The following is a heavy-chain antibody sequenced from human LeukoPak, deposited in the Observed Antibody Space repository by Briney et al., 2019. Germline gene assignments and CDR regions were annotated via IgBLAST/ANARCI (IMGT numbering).Heavy chain of an antibody. CDR3: ATAPPYYYDSSGYPDY. J-gene: IGHJ4*02. Sequence: GGSLRLSCTVSGFTVSINSMSWVRQAPGKGLEWVLFIYSGGNTHYSDSVKGRFTISRDNSKNTLYLQMNSLRAEDTAVYYCATAPPYYYDSSGYPDYWGQGTLVTVSS. V-gene: IGHV3-53*01. CDR2: IYSGGNT. D-gene: IGHD3-22*01. CDR1: GFTVSINS.